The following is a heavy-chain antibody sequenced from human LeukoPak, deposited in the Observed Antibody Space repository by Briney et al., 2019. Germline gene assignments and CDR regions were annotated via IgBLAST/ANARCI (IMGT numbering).Heavy chain of an antibody. CDR1: GGSISSYY. CDR3: ARVFRARGDAFDI. V-gene: IGHV4-59*01. CDR2: IYYSGST. Sequence: PSETLSLTCTVSGGSISSYYWSWIRQPPGKGLEWIGYIYYSGSTNYNPSLKSRVTISVDTSKNQFSLKLSSVTAADTAVYYCARVFRARGDAFDIWGQGTMVTVSS. J-gene: IGHJ3*02. D-gene: IGHD2/OR15-2a*01.